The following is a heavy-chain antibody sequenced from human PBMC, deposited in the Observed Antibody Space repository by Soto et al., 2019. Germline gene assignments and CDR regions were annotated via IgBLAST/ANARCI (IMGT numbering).Heavy chain of an antibody. J-gene: IGHJ6*03. CDR2: ISGYNGHT. D-gene: IGHD4-4*01. Sequence: QVQLVQSGTEVKKPGASVKVSCKASGYTFTSYGISWVRQARGQGPEWMGWISGYNGHTHYPQKFQGKVTMTTDTSTSTAYMELRSLRSDDTAVYYCAKADSNYARRFSYYYMDVWGNGTLVTVSS. V-gene: IGHV1-18*01. CDR1: GYTFTSYG. CDR3: AKADSNYARRFSYYYMDV.